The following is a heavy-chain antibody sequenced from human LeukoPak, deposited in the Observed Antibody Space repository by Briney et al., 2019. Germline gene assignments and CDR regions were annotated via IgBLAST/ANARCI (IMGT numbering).Heavy chain of an antibody. V-gene: IGHV4-38-2*01. D-gene: IGHD1-7*01. J-gene: IGHJ3*02. CDR1: GYSISSGYY. Sequence: PSETLSLTCAVSGYSISSGYYWGWIRQPPGKGLEWIGSIYHSGSTYYNPSLKSRVTISVDTSKNQFSLKLSSVTAADTAVFYCARSRNWNYVRAFDIWGQGTVATVSS. CDR3: ARSRNWNYVRAFDI. CDR2: IYHSGST.